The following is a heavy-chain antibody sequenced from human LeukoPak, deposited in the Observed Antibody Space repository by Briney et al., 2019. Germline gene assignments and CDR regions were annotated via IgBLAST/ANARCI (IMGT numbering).Heavy chain of an antibody. Sequence: SGPTLVNPTQTLTLTCTFSGFSLSTSGMCVSWIRQPPGKALEWLARIDWDDDKYYSTSLKTRLTISKDTSKNQVVLTMTNMDPVDTATYYCARICMAVAGPERGGNDYWGQGTLVTVSS. V-gene: IGHV2-70*11. J-gene: IGHJ4*02. CDR2: IDWDDDK. CDR1: GFSLSTSGMC. D-gene: IGHD6-19*01. CDR3: ARICMAVAGPERGGNDY.